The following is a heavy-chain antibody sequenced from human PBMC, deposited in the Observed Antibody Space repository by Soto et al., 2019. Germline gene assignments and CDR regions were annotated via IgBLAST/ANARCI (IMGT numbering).Heavy chain of an antibody. CDR2: ISGSGGST. J-gene: IGHJ6*02. CDR1: GFTFSSYA. Sequence: PGGSLRLSCAASGFTFSSYAMSWVRQAPGKGLEWVSAISGSGGSTYYADSVKGRFTISRDNSKSTLYLQKNSLRAEDTAVYYCGKGRSYYYYYGVDVWGQGTTVTVSS. D-gene: IGHD1-26*01. V-gene: IGHV3-23*01. CDR3: GKGRSYYYYYGVDV.